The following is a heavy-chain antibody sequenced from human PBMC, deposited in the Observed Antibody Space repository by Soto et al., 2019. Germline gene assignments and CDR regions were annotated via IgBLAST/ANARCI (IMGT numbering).Heavy chain of an antibody. V-gene: IGHV3-53*02. CDR3: ARDGNGQRGSPH. CDR1: GFTVSNNF. D-gene: IGHD3-16*01. CDR2: IYSGGSI. J-gene: IGHJ4*02. Sequence: VQLVESGGGLIQAGGSLRLSCAVSGFTVSNNFMMWVRQAPGKGLEWVSLIYSGGSISYAHSVKSRFTISRDGSMNMLYLQMNRLTAEDTAVYYCARDGNGQRGSPHWGQGTLVTVSS.